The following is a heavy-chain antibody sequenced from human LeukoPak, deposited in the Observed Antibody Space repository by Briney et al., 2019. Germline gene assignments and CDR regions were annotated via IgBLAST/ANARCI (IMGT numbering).Heavy chain of an antibody. CDR3: ARDPYYYYGMDV. Sequence: SETLSLTCTVSGGSISSYYWSWIWQPPGKGLEWIGYIYYSGSTNYNPSLKSRVTISVDTSKNQFSLKLSSVTAADTAVYYCARDPYYYYGMDVWGQGTTVTVPS. J-gene: IGHJ6*02. CDR1: GGSISSYY. CDR2: IYYSGST. V-gene: IGHV4-59*01.